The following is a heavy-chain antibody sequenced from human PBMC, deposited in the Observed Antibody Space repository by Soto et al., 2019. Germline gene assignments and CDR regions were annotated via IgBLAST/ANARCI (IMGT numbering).Heavy chain of an antibody. J-gene: IGHJ4*01. D-gene: IGHD3-3*01. Sequence: PGGSLRLSCAASGFTFSNAWINWVRQAPGKGLEWVGRIKSKTDGGTTDFAAPVKGRFAISRDDSKNMVYLQMNSLKTEDTAVYCCTTDSYITIVIVSFDYWGHGTLVTVSS. V-gene: IGHV3-15*07. CDR1: GFTFSNAW. CDR2: IKSKTDGGTT. CDR3: TTDSYITIVIVSFDY.